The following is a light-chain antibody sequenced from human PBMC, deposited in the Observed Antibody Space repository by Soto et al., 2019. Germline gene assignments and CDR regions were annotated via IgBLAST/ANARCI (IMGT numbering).Light chain of an antibody. Sequence: EFVLTQSPGTLSLSPGERATLSCRPSQTVRNNYLAWYQQKPGQAPRLLIYDASSRATGIPDRFSGGGSGTDFTLTISRLEPEDFAVNYCQQFSSYPLTFGGGTKVDIK. J-gene: IGKJ4*01. CDR3: QQFSSYPLT. CDR2: DAS. CDR1: QTVRNNY. V-gene: IGKV3-20*01.